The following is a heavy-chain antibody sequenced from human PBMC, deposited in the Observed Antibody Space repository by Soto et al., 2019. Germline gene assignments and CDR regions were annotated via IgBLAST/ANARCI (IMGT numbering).Heavy chain of an antibody. Sequence: TLSLTCNVSGGPIKTGDYYWNWIRQPPGKGLEWIGYVFYSGATNYSPSLKSRAAISMDTSKNQSSLSLTSVTAADTAVYYCARAGFSYGHLLFWGQGIRVTVS. D-gene: IGHD3-10*01. CDR3: ARAGFSYGHLLF. CDR1: GGPIKTGDYY. V-gene: IGHV4-30-4*01. J-gene: IGHJ4*02. CDR2: VFYSGAT.